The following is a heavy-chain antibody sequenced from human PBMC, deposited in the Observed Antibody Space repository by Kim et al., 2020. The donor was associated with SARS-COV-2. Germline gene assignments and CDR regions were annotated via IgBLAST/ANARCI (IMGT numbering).Heavy chain of an antibody. CDR3: VTGGDTDYYYGMDV. J-gene: IGHJ6*02. D-gene: IGHD3-16*01. Sequence: AATVKGRFSISRDDSENTLYLQMDSLKSEDTAIYFCVTGGDTDYYYGMDVWGQGTTVIVSS. V-gene: IGHV3-15*01.